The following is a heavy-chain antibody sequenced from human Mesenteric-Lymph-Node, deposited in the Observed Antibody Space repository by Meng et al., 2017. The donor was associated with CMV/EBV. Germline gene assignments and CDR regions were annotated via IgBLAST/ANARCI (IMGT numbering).Heavy chain of an antibody. Sequence: TFTSYAMNWVRQAPGQGLEWVGWINTNTGNPTYAQGFTGRFVFSLDTSVSTAYLQISSLKAEDTAVYYCARSPYDILTGDPNPDAGDYWGQGTLVTVSS. CDR1: TFTSYA. CDR2: INTNTGNP. D-gene: IGHD3-9*01. CDR3: ARSPYDILTGDPNPDAGDY. V-gene: IGHV7-4-1*02. J-gene: IGHJ4*02.